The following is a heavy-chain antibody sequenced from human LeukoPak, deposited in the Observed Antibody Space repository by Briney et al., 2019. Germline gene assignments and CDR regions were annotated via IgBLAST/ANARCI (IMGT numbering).Heavy chain of an antibody. J-gene: IGHJ6*03. CDR3: ARDPNLRITIFGVVRGPYYYYMDV. CDR2: VDSSGNT. V-gene: IGHV4-4*07. D-gene: IGHD3-3*01. CDR1: VVSMNGYY. Sequence: PSETLSLTCSVSVVSMNGYYWSWLRQSAGNRLEWIGHVDSSGNTNYNPSLKSRVTISVDTSKNQFSLKLSSVTAADTAVYYCARDPNLRITIFGVVRGPYYYYMDVWGKGTTVTVSS.